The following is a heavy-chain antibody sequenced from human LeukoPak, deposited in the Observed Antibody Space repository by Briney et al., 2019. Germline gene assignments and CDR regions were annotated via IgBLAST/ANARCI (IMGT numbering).Heavy chain of an antibody. Sequence: ETLSLTCAVYGGSFSGYYWSWIRKPPGKGLEWIGEINHSGSTNYNPSLKSRVTISVDTSKNQFSLKLSSVTAADTAVYYCATRRGGYSYGYWGQGTLVTVSS. J-gene: IGHJ4*02. D-gene: IGHD5-18*01. CDR2: INHSGST. CDR3: ATRRGGYSYGY. CDR1: GGSFSGYY. V-gene: IGHV4-34*01.